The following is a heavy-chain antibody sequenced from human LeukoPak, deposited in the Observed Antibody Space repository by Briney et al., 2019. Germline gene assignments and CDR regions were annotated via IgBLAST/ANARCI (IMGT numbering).Heavy chain of an antibody. J-gene: IGHJ4*02. CDR3: ARHHYYYDSSGLSKTFDY. CDR2: IYYSGST. V-gene: IGHV4-31*03. CDR1: GGSISSGGYY. Sequence: PSEALSLTCTVSGGSISSGGYYWSWIRQHPGKGLEWIGYIYYSGSTYYNPSLKSRVTISVDTSKNQFSLKLSSVTAADTAVYYCARHHYYYDSSGLSKTFDYWGQGTLVTVSS. D-gene: IGHD3-22*01.